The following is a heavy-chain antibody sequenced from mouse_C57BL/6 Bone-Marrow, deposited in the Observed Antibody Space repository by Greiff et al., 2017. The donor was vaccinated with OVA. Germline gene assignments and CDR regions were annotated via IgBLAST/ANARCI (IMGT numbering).Heavy chain of an antibody. D-gene: IGHD2-1*01. V-gene: IGHV5-2*01. CDR3: ATMVTTRAWFAY. Sequence: EVKVVESGGGLVQPGESLKLSCESNEYEFPSHDMSWVRKTPEKRLELVAAINSDGGSTYYPDTMERRFIISRDNTKKTLYLQMSSLRSEDTALYYCATMVTTRAWFAYWGQGTLVTVSA. CDR1: EYEFPSHD. J-gene: IGHJ3*01. CDR2: INSDGGST.